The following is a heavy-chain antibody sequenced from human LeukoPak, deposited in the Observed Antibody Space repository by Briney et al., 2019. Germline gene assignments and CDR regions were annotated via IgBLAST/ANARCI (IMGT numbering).Heavy chain of an antibody. J-gene: IGHJ4*02. V-gene: IGHV4-39*01. CDR1: GGSISSSSYY. Sequence: MPSETLSLTCTVSGGSISSSSYYWGWIRQPPGKGLEWIGSIYYSGSTYYNPSLKSRVTISVDTSKNQFSLKLSSVTAADTAVYYCARQKQLLYWNDYWGQGTLVTVSS. CDR2: IYYSGST. D-gene: IGHD2-2*02. CDR3: ARQKQLLYWNDY.